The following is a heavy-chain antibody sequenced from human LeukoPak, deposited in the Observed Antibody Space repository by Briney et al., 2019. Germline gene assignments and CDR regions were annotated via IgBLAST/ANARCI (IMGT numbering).Heavy chain of an antibody. J-gene: IGHJ4*02. CDR1: GGSISSGDYY. D-gene: IGHD4-23*01. V-gene: IGHV4-30-4*01. CDR2: IYYSGST. CDR3: ARYYGGSFGYYFDY. Sequence: SETLSLTCTVSGGSISSGDYYWSWIRQPPGKGLEWIGYIYYSGSTYYNPSLKSRVTISVDTSKNQFSLKLSSVTAADTAVYYCARYYGGSFGYYFDYWGQGTLVTVSP.